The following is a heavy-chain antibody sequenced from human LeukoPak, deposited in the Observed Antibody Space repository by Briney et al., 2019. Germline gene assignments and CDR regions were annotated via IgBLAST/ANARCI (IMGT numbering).Heavy chain of an antibody. V-gene: IGHV1-2*02. D-gene: IGHD6-6*01. CDR1: GYTFTGYH. CDR3: ARGNIAAHLVDY. Sequence: GASVKVSCKASGYTFTGYHIHWVRQAPGQGLEWMGWINPNTGGAKYAQNFHGRVIMTRDTSVNTAYMELRRLTSDDTAVYYCARGNIAAHLVDYWGQGTLVTVSS. CDR2: INPNTGGA. J-gene: IGHJ4*02.